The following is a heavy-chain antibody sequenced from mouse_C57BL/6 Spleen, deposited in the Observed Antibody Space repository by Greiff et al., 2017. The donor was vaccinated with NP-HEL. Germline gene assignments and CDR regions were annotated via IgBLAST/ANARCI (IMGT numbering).Heavy chain of an antibody. CDR2: IDPSDSYT. J-gene: IGHJ2*01. Sequence: VQLQQSGAELVMPGASVKLSCKASGYTFTSYWMHWVKQRPGQGLEWIGEIDPSDSYTNYNQKFKGKSTLTVDKSSSTAYMQLSSLTSEDSAVYYGERGYDGYYYFDYWGQSTTLTVSS. V-gene: IGHV1-69*01. D-gene: IGHD2-3*01. CDR1: GYTFTSYW. CDR3: ERGYDGYYYFDY.